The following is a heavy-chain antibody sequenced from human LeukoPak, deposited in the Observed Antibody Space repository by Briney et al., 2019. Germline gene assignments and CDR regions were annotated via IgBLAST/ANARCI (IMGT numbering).Heavy chain of an antibody. CDR1: GYTFTGYY. Sequence: ASVKVSCKASGYTFTGYYMHWVRQAPGQGLEWMGWINPNSGGTNYAQKFQGRVTMTRDTSISTAYMELSRLRSDDTAVYYCARDSRPIYDFWSGYYSNWFDPWGQGTLVTVSS. CDR2: INPNSGGT. J-gene: IGHJ5*02. D-gene: IGHD3-3*01. CDR3: ARDSRPIYDFWSGYYSNWFDP. V-gene: IGHV1-2*02.